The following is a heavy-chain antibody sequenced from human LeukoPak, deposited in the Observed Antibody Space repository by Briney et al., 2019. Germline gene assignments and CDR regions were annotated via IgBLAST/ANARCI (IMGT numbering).Heavy chain of an antibody. CDR1: GYPFTSYY. D-gene: IGHD2-15*01. CDR3: ARDRGRYCSGGRCYSGGSNWFDP. Sequence: GASVKVSCKASGYPFTSYYMHWVPQAPGQGLEWMGIINPCGGSTSYAQKFQGRVTMTRDTSTSTVYMELSSLRSEDTAVYYCARDRGRYCSGGRCYSGGSNWFDPWGQGTLVTVSS. V-gene: IGHV1-46*01. CDR2: INPCGGST. J-gene: IGHJ5*02.